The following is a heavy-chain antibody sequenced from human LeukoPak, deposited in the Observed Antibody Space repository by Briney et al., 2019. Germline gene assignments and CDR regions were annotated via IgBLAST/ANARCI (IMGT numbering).Heavy chain of an antibody. CDR2: ISTYNGNT. J-gene: IGHJ5*02. D-gene: IGHD3-3*01. CDR3: ARDRGPYDFWSGYYLNWFDP. CDR1: GYTFISYG. V-gene: IGHV1-18*01. Sequence: ASVKVSCKASGYTFISYGISWVRQAPGQGLEWMGWISTYNGNTNYAQKLQGRVTMTTDTSTSTAYMELSSLRSEDTAVYYCARDRGPYDFWSGYYLNWFDPWGQGTLVTVSS.